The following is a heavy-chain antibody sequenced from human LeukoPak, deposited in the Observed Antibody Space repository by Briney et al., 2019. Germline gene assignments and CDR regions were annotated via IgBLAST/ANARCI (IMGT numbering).Heavy chain of an antibody. V-gene: IGHV3-7*03. Sequence: GGSLRLSCAASGFTFSNYWMSWVRQAPGKGLEWVANIKHDGGGKHYVDSVEGRFTIARDSAKNSLNLQMHSLRAEDTAVYYCARGGNYDILTGYIFDYWGQGTLVTVSS. D-gene: IGHD3-9*01. CDR1: GFTFSNYW. J-gene: IGHJ4*02. CDR3: ARGGNYDILTGYIFDY. CDR2: IKHDGGGK.